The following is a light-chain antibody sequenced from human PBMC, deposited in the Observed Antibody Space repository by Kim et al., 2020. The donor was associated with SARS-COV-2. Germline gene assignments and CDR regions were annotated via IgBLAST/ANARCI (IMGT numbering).Light chain of an antibody. Sequence: DIVMTQSPDSLAVSLGERATINCKSSQNLIYRSNAENYLAWYQQKPGQPPKLLIYWASTRESGVPDRFSGSGSGTDFTLTINNLQAEDVAVYFCQQNQSSPYTSGRGTKQ. CDR3: QQNQSSPYT. J-gene: IGKJ2*01. CDR2: WAS. V-gene: IGKV4-1*01. CDR1: QNLIYRSNAENY.